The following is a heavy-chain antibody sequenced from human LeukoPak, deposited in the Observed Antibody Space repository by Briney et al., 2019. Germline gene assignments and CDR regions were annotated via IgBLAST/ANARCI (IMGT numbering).Heavy chain of an antibody. Sequence: KPSETLSLTCAVYGGSFSGYYRSWIRQPPGKGLEWIGEINHSGSTNYNPSLKSRVTMSVDTSKNQFSLKLSSVTAADTAVYYCARLTGYYFDYWGQGTLVTVSS. V-gene: IGHV4-34*01. CDR1: GGSFSGYY. D-gene: IGHD7-27*01. CDR2: INHSGST. CDR3: ARLTGYYFDY. J-gene: IGHJ4*02.